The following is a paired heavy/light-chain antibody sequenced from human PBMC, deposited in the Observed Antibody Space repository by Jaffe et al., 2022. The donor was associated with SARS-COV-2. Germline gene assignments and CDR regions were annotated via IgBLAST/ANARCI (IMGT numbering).Heavy chain of an antibody. J-gene: IGHJ4*02. D-gene: IGHD4-17*01. CDR2: INADGSNT. V-gene: IGHV3-74*01. Sequence: EVQLVESGGGLVQPGGSLRLSCAASGFTFSSYWMHWVRQAPGKGLVWVSHINADGSNTAYADSVRGRFTISRDNAKNTLFLQMNSLRAEDTAVYYCARDLDPRGDTPSDYWGQGTLVTVSS. CDR3: ARDLDPRGDTPSDY. CDR1: GFTFSSYW.
Light chain of an antibody. CDR3: QQYYTAPLA. CDR1: QSVLYSSNNKNY. Sequence: DIVMTQSPDSLAVSLGERATINCKSSQSVLYSSNNKNYLAWYQQKPGQPPKLLMYWASTREFGVPDRFSGSGSGTDFTLTISSLQAEDVAVYYCQQYYTAPLAFGGGTKVGIK. J-gene: IGKJ4*01. CDR2: WAS. V-gene: IGKV4-1*01.